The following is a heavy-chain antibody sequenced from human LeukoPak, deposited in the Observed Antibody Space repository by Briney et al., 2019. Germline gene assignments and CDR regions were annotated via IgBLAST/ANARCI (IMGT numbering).Heavy chain of an antibody. J-gene: IGHJ4*02. CDR1: GFSFSTYW. CDR2: IDQGGSVR. CDR3: ARDPESSSFDL. D-gene: IGHD6-13*01. Sequence: GGSLRLSCAASGFSFSTYWMNWVRQTPEKGLEFVANIDQGGSVRNYMDSLKGRCTISRDNAKKSLYLEINSLRADDTAVYYCARDPESSSFDLWGRGALATVSS. V-gene: IGHV3-7*01.